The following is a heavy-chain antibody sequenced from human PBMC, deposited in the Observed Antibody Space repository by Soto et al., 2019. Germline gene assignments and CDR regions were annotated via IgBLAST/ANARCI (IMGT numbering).Heavy chain of an antibody. J-gene: IGHJ4*01. CDR3: AKGYYYDSSGYYPDY. Sequence: VGSVRLSCPASGFTFSSYAMSWVRQAPGKGLEWVSAISGSGGSTYYADSVKGRFTISRDNSKNTLYLQMNSLRAEDTAVYYCAKGYYYDSSGYYPDYWGQGTRVTVSS. D-gene: IGHD3-22*01. CDR2: ISGSGGST. V-gene: IGHV3-23*01. CDR1: GFTFSSYA.